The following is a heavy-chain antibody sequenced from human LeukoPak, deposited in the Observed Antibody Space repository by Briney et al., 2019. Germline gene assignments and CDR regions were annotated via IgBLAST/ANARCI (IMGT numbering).Heavy chain of an antibody. CDR1: GYSSTSYW. CDR2: IYPGDSDT. J-gene: IGHJ5*02. D-gene: IGHD3-10*01. V-gene: IGHV5-51*02. CDR3: ARHLAYGSGSDNWFDP. Sequence: GESLNISYKGSGYSSTSYWSGWVRQMPGKGLGWMWIIYPGDSDTRYNTSFQGQFTTSADKSISTAYLQWSSLKDSDIAMCDCARHLAYGSGSDNWFDPWGKGTLVTVSS.